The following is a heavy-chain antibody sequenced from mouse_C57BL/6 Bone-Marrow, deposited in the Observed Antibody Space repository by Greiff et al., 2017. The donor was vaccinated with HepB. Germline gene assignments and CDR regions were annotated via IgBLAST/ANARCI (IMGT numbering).Heavy chain of an antibody. J-gene: IGHJ4*01. CDR1: GYTFTTYP. CDR3: AREYYGSSYPFYYAMDY. D-gene: IGHD1-1*01. Sequence: QVQLQQSGAELVKPGASVKMSCKASGYTFTTYPIEWMKQNHGKSLEWIGNFHPYNDDTKYNEKFKGKATFTVEKSSSSVYLELSRLTSDDSAVYYCAREYYGSSYPFYYAMDYWGQGTAVTDSS. V-gene: IGHV1-47*01. CDR2: FHPYNDDT.